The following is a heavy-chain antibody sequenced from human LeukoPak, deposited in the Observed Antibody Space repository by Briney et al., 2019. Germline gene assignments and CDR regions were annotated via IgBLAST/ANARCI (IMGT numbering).Heavy chain of an antibody. V-gene: IGHV3-21*01. Sequence: GGSLRLSCAASGFTFSSYSMNWVRQTPGKGLEWVSSISSSSSYIYYADSVKGRFTISRDNAKNSLYLQMNSLRAEDTAVYYCARDKVSTGRIAVAGTGEFGYWGQGTLVTVSS. D-gene: IGHD6-19*01. J-gene: IGHJ4*02. CDR1: GFTFSSYS. CDR2: ISSSSSYI. CDR3: ARDKVSTGRIAVAGTGEFGY.